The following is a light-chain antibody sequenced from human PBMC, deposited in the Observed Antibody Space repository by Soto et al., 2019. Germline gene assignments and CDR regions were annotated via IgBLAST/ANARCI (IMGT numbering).Light chain of an antibody. V-gene: IGKV3-20*01. CDR2: GTS. CDR1: QSVPSTY. J-gene: IGKJ5*01. CDR3: QQYSSSLIT. Sequence: VLSQSPAILSLSPGERATLSCRASQSVPSTYFAWYQQKAGQPPRLLISGTSNRATGIPDRFSGSGSGTDFTLTISRLEPEDFAVYYCQQYSSSLITFGQGTRLEIK.